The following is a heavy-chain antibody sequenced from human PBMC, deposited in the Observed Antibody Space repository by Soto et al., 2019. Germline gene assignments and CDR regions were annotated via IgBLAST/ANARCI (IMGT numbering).Heavy chain of an antibody. CDR2: INTNRGGP. D-gene: IGHD5-12*01. CDR3: ARAGACRRQTVARTLHGFFDH. Sequence: QGQLVQSGAEVKKPGASVKASCRASGYTFNGYYLHWVRQAPGEGPELMGWINTNRGGPNYAQKFEGRVTMTGDTTISTAYMELTRLRPDDTALYYCARAGACRRQTVARTLHGFFDHWGRGPLVTFSS. V-gene: IGHV1-2*02. J-gene: IGHJ2*01. CDR1: GYTFNGYY.